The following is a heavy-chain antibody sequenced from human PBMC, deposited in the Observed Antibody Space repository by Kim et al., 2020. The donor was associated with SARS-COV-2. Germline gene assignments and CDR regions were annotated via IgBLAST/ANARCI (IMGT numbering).Heavy chain of an antibody. V-gene: IGHV3-43*02. CDR1: GFTFDDYA. CDR2: ISGDGGST. D-gene: IGHD6-13*01. CDR3: AKDIGYSSSWYATANYYYYGMDV. J-gene: IGHJ6*02. Sequence: GGSLRLSCAASGFTFDDYAMHWVRQAPGKGLEWVSLISGDGGSTYYADSVKGRVTISRDNSKNSLYLQMNSLRTEDTALYYCAKDIGYSSSWYATANYYYYGMDVCGQGTTVTVSS.